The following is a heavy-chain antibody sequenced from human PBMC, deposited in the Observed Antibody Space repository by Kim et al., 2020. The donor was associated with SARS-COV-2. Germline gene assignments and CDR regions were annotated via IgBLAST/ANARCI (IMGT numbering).Heavy chain of an antibody. Sequence: DSVKGRFTISRDNSKNTLYLQMNSLRAEDTAVYYCAKVFSDSGWTLYGMDVWGQGTTVTVSS. V-gene: IGHV3-23*01. J-gene: IGHJ6*02. CDR3: AKVFSDSGWTLYGMDV. D-gene: IGHD6-19*01.